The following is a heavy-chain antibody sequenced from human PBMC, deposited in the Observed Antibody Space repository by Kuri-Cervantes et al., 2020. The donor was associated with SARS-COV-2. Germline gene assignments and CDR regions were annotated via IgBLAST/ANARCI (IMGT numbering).Heavy chain of an antibody. V-gene: IGHV3-30*04. Sequence: GESLKISCSASGFTFSTYAMNWVRQAPGKVLEWVAAISYDGSMTYFAEYVKGRFTISKDNSKTTLSLRKNSLKIADTAVSSCAKGRILHLTMVTASSNLYSWGRGTRVTVS. CDR1: GFTFSTYA. CDR2: ISYDGSMT. CDR3: AKGRILHLTMVTASSNLYS. J-gene: IGHJ5*01. D-gene: IGHD4/OR15-4a*01.